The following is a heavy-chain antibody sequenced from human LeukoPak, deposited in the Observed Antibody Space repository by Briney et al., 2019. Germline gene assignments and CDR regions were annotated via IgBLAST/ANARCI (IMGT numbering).Heavy chain of an antibody. Sequence: ASVKVSCKASGYTFTGYYMHWVRQAPGQGLEWMGIINPSGGSTSYAQKFQGRVTMTRDTSTSTVYMELSSLRSEDTAVYYCARETLTLVEVHYYYYYGMDVWGQGTTVTVSS. D-gene: IGHD1-26*01. CDR2: INPSGGST. CDR1: GYTFTGYY. J-gene: IGHJ6*02. V-gene: IGHV1-46*01. CDR3: ARETLTLVEVHYYYYYGMDV.